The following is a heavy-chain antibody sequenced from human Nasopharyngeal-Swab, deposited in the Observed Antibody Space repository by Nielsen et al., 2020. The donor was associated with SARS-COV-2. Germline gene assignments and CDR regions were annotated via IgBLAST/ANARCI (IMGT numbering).Heavy chain of an antibody. CDR1: GFTFSSYS. D-gene: IGHD1-26*01. CDR3: AGEGRWELPVPFDY. CDR2: ISSSSSTI. V-gene: IGHV3-48*04. Sequence: GESLKISCAASGFTFSSYSMNWVRQAPGKGLEWVSYISSSSSTIYYADSVKGRFTISRDNAKNSLYLQMNSLRAEDTAVYYCAGEGRWELPVPFDYWGQGTLVTVSS. J-gene: IGHJ4*02.